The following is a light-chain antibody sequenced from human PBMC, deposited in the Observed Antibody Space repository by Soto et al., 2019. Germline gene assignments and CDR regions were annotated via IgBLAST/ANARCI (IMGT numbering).Light chain of an antibody. Sequence: EIVLTQSPATLSLSPGERATLSCRASQSVGTYLAWDQQKPGQAPRLLIYDASERASGIPARFSGSGSGTDFTLTISSLEPEDFAVYYCQQRTSWPPWTFGQGTKVDIK. CDR3: QQRTSWPPWT. V-gene: IGKV3-11*01. J-gene: IGKJ1*01. CDR2: DAS. CDR1: QSVGTY.